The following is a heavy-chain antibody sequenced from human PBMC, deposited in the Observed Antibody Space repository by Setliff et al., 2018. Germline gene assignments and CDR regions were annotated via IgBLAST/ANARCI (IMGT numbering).Heavy chain of an antibody. CDR1: GFNLNVYT. Sequence: GVLRLSCVASGFNLNVYTMEWVRQAPGKGLEWVSSISSNSNYIYNADSLKGRLTVSRDNAKNSLYLQMDSLTADDTAVYYCARGSLSGTTYPSDYWGQGTLVTVSS. D-gene: IGHD1-7*01. CDR2: ISSNSNYI. J-gene: IGHJ4*02. CDR3: ARGSLSGTTYPSDY. V-gene: IGHV3-21*01.